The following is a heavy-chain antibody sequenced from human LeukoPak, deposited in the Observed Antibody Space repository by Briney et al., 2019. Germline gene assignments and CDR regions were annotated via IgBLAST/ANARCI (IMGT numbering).Heavy chain of an antibody. CDR1: GFTFSSYG. J-gene: IGHJ4*02. D-gene: IGHD2-15*01. CDR3: AEGYCRSGCCYPLAGLDY. V-gene: IGHV3-33*06. Sequence: RGSVRLSCAASGFTFSSYGMHWVRQAPGKGLEWVAVIWYDGSNKYYADSVKGRFTICSDNSKNTLYLQMNSRSAEDTAVYYCAEGYCRSGCCYPLAGLDYWGQGTLVTVSS. CDR2: IWYDGSNK.